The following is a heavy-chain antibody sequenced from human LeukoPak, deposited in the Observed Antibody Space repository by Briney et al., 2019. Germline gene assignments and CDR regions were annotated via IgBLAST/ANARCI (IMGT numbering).Heavy chain of an antibody. J-gene: IGHJ4*02. CDR3: AKDIRHGITMTVPDY. Sequence: GGSLRLSCAASGFTFDDYAMPWVRHAPGKGLEGVSGISWNSGSIGYADSVKGRFTISRDNAKNSLYLQMNSLRAEDTALYYCAKDIRHGITMTVPDYWGQGTLVTVSS. D-gene: IGHD3-22*01. CDR2: ISWNSGSI. CDR1: GFTFDDYA. V-gene: IGHV3-9*01.